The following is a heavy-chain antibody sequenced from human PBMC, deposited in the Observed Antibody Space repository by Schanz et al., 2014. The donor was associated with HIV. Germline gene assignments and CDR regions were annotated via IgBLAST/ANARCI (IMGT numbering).Heavy chain of an antibody. Sequence: EVQVLESGGALVQPGGSLRLSCAASGLTLSSYGMSWVRQAPGKGLEWVSSISGGSGSTFYADSVKGRFTISRVNSKNTLYLQMNSLRAEDTAIYYCAKTSITRGMDVWGQGTTVTVSS. CDR2: ISGGSGST. CDR3: AKTSITRGMDV. D-gene: IGHD1-20*01. CDR1: GLTLSSYG. J-gene: IGHJ6*02. V-gene: IGHV3-23*01.